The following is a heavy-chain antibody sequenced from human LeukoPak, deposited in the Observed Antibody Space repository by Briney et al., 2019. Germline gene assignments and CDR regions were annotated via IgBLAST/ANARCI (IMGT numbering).Heavy chain of an antibody. CDR3: AIVGGGYSYGYYFDY. J-gene: IGHJ4*02. CDR1: GFTFSIYA. V-gene: IGHV3-23*01. CDR2: ISGSGDST. D-gene: IGHD5-18*01. Sequence: GGSLRLSCAASGFTFSIYALTWVRQAPGKGLEWVSTISGSGDSTYYADSVKGRFTISRDNSKNTLYLQMNSLRAEDTAVYYCAIVGGGYSYGYYFDYWGQGTLVTVSS.